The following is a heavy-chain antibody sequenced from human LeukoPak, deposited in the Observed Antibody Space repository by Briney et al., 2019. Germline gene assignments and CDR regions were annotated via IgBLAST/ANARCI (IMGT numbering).Heavy chain of an antibody. D-gene: IGHD3-22*01. Sequence: ASVKVSCKASGYTFTGYYMHWVRQAPGQGLEWMGWINPNSGGTNYAQKFQGRVTMTRDASISTAYMELSRLRSDDTAVYYCARDRYYYDSSGYLSYWGQETLVTVSS. CDR3: ARDRYYYDSSGYLSY. J-gene: IGHJ4*02. CDR2: INPNSGGT. CDR1: GYTFTGYY. V-gene: IGHV1-2*02.